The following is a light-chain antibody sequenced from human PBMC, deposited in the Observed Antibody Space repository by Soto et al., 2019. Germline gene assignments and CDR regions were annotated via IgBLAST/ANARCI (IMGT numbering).Light chain of an antibody. CDR3: QSYDSSLSGSV. CDR1: SSNIGAGSD. J-gene: IGLJ2*01. V-gene: IGLV1-40*01. CDR2: ANN. Sequence: QPVLTQPPSVSAAPGQSVTISCTGSSSNIGAGSDVHWYQHLPGTPPKFLIYANNNRPSGVPDRFSGSKSGTSASLSITGLQAEDEADYYCQSYDSSLSGSVFGGGTKLTVL.